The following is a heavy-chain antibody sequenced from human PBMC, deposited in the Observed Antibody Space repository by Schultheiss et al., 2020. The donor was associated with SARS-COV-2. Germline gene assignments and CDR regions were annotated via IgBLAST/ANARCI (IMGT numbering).Heavy chain of an antibody. D-gene: IGHD1-26*01. CDR3: ARISPVGATRLYYYYGMDV. Sequence: ASVKVSCKASGYTFTSYGISWVRQAPGQGLEWMGRINPNSGGTNYAQKFQGRVTMTRNTSISTAYMELSSLRSEDTAVYYCARISPVGATRLYYYYGMDVWGQGTTVTVSS. CDR2: INPNSGGT. CDR1: GYTFTSYG. V-gene: IGHV1-8*02. J-gene: IGHJ6*02.